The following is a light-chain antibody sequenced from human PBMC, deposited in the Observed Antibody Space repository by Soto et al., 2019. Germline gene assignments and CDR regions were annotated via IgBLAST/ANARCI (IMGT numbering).Light chain of an antibody. V-gene: IGKV3-15*01. CDR3: QQYNNWPLT. J-gene: IGKJ4*01. Sequence: EIVMTQSPATLSVSPGERGTLSCRASQNIRRNLAWYQQKPGQAPRLLIYGASTRATDIPARFSGSGSGTEFTLTISSLQSEDFALYYCQQYNNWPLTFGGGTKVDIK. CDR2: GAS. CDR1: QNIRRN.